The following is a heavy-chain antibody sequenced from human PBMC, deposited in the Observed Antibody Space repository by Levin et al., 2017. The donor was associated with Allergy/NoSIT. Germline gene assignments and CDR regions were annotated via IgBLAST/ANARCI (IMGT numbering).Heavy chain of an antibody. CDR3: ARDRGEYSSPYDAFDI. CDR1: GYTFTSYY. V-gene: IGHV1-46*01. Sequence: ASVKVSCKASGYTFTSYYMHWVRQAPGQGLEWMGIINPSGGSTSYAQKFQGRVTMTRDTSTSTVYMELSSLRSEDTAVYYCARDRGEYSSPYDAFDIWGQGTMVTVSS. CDR2: INPSGGST. D-gene: IGHD6-6*01. J-gene: IGHJ3*02.